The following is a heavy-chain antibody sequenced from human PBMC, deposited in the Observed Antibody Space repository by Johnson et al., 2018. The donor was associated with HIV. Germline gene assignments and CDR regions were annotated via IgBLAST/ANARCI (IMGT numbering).Heavy chain of an antibody. V-gene: IGHV3-30*02. CDR1: GFTFSSYG. CDR2: IRYDGSNK. J-gene: IGHJ3*02. CDR3: AKVPSAVWFGEVI. D-gene: IGHD3-10*01. Sequence: QVQLVESGGGVVQPGGSLRLSCAASGFTFSSYGMHWVRQAPGKGLEWVAFIRYDGSNKYYADSVKGRFTISRDNSKNTLYLQMMSLRTEDTAVYFCAKVPSAVWFGEVILGQGTMVTVSS.